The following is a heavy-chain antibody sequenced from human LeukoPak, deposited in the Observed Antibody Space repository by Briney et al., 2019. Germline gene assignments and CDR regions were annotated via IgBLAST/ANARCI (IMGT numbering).Heavy chain of an antibody. Sequence: PSETLSLTCTVSGGSISSYCWSWLRQPPGKGLEWIGYIYYSGSTNYNPSLKSRVTISVDTSKNQFSLKLSSVTAADTAVYYCARDFIAAAGLDAFDIWGQGTMVTVSS. CDR2: IYYSGST. CDR3: ARDFIAAAGLDAFDI. V-gene: IGHV4-59*01. J-gene: IGHJ3*02. D-gene: IGHD6-13*01. CDR1: GGSISSYC.